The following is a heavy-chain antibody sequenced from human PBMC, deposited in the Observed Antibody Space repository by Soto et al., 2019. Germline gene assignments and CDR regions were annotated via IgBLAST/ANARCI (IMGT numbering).Heavy chain of an antibody. CDR3: ARVGDFWSGYPYYFDY. V-gene: IGHV4-34*01. J-gene: IGHJ4*02. CDR1: GGSFSGYY. D-gene: IGHD3-3*01. Sequence: PSETLSLTCTVYGGSFSGYYWSCSRQPPGKGLEWIGEINHSGSTNYNPSLTSRVTISVDTSKNQFSLKLSSVTAPDTAVYYCARVGDFWSGYPYYFDYWGQGNLVTVSS. CDR2: INHSGST.